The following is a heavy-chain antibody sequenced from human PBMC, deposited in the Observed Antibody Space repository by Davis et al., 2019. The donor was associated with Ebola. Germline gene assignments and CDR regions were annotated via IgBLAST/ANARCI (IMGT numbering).Heavy chain of an antibody. CDR3: ARDRYSVTGDYYGMDV. V-gene: IGHV3-33*01. J-gene: IGHJ6*02. Sequence: PGGSLRLSCAASGFTFSSYGMHWVRQAPGKGLEWVAVIWYDGSNKYYADSVKGRFTISRDNSKNTLYLQMNSLRVEDTAVYYCARDRYSVTGDYYGMDVWGHGTTVTVSS. CDR2: IWYDGSNK. D-gene: IGHD4-17*01. CDR1: GFTFSSYG.